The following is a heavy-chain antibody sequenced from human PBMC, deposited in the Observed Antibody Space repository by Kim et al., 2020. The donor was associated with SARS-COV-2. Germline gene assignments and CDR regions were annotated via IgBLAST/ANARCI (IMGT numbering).Heavy chain of an antibody. V-gene: IGHV3-30-3*01. J-gene: IGHJ6*02. CDR3: ARDLYRFWSGYYEGEIRSGGMDV. Sequence: GGSLRLSCAASGFTFSSYAMHWVRQAPGKGLEWVAVISYDGSNKYYADSVKGRFTISRDNSKNTLYLQMHSLRAEDTAVYYCARDLYRFWSGYYEGEIRSGGMDVWGQGTTVTVSS. CDR2: ISYDGSNK. D-gene: IGHD3-3*01. CDR1: GFTFSSYA.